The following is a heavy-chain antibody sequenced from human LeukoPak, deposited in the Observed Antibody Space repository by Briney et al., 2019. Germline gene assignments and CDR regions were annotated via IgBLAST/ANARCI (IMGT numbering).Heavy chain of an antibody. J-gene: IGHJ4*02. CDR3: ARGRVGATFDY. V-gene: IGHV3-74*01. CDR2: INSDGSST. D-gene: IGHD1-26*01. CDR1: GSTFSSHW. Sequence: GGSLRLSCAASGSTFSSHWMHWVRQAPGKGLVWVSRINSDGSSTSYADSVKGRFTISRDNAKNTLYLQMNSLRAEDTAVYYCARGRVGATFDYWGQGTLVTVSS.